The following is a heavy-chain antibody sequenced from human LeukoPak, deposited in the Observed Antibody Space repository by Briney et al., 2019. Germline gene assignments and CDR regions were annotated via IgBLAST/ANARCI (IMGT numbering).Heavy chain of an antibody. CDR2: IYYSGST. D-gene: IGHD3-22*01. J-gene: IGHJ4*02. CDR1: GSSVSSGSYY. CDR3: ARGRYYYDSSGYYRDDYFDY. Sequence: SETLSLTCTVSGSSVSSGSYYWSWIRQPPGKGLEWIGYIYYSGSTNYNPSLKSRVTISVDTSKNQFSLKLSSVTAADTAVYYCARGRYYYDSSGYYRDDYFDYWGQGTLVTVSS. V-gene: IGHV4-61*01.